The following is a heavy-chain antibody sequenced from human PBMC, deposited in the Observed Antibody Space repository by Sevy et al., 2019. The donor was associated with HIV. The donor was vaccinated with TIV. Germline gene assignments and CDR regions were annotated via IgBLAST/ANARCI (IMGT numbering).Heavy chain of an antibody. CDR1: GFTFSSYA. J-gene: IGHJ6*02. CDR3: ARGLAALPGYYYGLDV. Sequence: GGSLRLSCAASGFTFSSYAMNWVRQAPGKGLEWVALISYDGNNKYYADSVKGRFTISRDNPKNTLYLQMNSLRGEDTAFYYCARGLAALPGYYYGLDVWGQGTTVTVSS. D-gene: IGHD6-6*01. CDR2: ISYDGNNK. V-gene: IGHV3-30*04.